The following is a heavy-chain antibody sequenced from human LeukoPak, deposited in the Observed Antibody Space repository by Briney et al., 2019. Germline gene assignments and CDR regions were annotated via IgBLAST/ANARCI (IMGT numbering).Heavy chain of an antibody. CDR2: IWYDGSNK. CDR1: GSTFSSYG. V-gene: IGHV3-33*06. Sequence: GGSLRLSCAASGSTFSSYGMHWVRQAPGKGLEWVAVIWYDGSNKYYADSVKGRFTISRDNSKNTLCLQMNSLRAEDTAVYYCAKSMVRGDNDAFDIWGQGTMVTVSS. J-gene: IGHJ3*02. D-gene: IGHD3-10*01. CDR3: AKSMVRGDNDAFDI.